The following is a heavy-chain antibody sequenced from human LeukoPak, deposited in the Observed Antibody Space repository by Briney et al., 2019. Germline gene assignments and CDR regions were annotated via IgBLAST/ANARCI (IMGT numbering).Heavy chain of an antibody. D-gene: IGHD4-17*01. CDR1: GFTFSSYW. CDR3: AKVNSNTVTMSPFSEH. V-gene: IGHV3-23*01. CDR2: ISGSGGST. J-gene: IGHJ1*01. Sequence: PGGSLRLSCAASGFTFSSYWMSCVRQAPGKGLEWVPAISGSGGSTYSADSVKGRFTISRDNSKNTLYLQMNSLRAEDTAVYYCAKVNSNTVTMSPFSEHWGQGTLVTVSS.